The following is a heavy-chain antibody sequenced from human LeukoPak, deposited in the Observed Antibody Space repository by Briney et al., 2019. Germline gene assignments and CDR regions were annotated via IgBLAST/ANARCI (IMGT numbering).Heavy chain of an antibody. CDR2: LRSNGTT. CDR1: GGSISTSYSS. J-gene: IGHJ5*02. V-gene: IGHV4-39*01. Sequence: SETLSLTCTVSGGSISTSYSSWGWIRRPPEKGLEWIGSLRSNGTTYYNPSLKSRVTMSVDTSKNQFSLNLISVTAADTALYFCARLPTGFPNWFGPWGQGTLVTVSS. CDR3: ARLPTGFPNWFGP.